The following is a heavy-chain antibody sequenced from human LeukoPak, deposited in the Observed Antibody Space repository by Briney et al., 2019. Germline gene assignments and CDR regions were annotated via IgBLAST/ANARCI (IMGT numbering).Heavy chain of an antibody. D-gene: IGHD6-19*01. CDR3: ARAVAGLFDY. CDR2: ISSSGSHI. J-gene: IGHJ4*02. Sequence: GGPLRLSCAASGFTFSTYSMSWVRQAAGKGLAWVSSISSSGSHIYYADSVKGRFTISRDNAKNSLYLQMNSLRAEDTAVYYCARAVAGLFDYWGQGTLVTVSS. V-gene: IGHV3-21*04. CDR1: GFTFSTYS.